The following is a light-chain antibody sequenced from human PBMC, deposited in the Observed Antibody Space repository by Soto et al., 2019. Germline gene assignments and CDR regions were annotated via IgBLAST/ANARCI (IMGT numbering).Light chain of an antibody. CDR3: AAWDNSLNGVV. CDR1: GSNIGSNF. J-gene: IGLJ2*01. Sequence: QSVLTQPPSASGTPGQRVTISCSGSGSNIGSNFVSWYQQLPRAAPKLLMYNNNQRPSGVPDRFSGSKSGTPASLAACGLQPEDEADYYCAAWDNSLNGVVFGGGTKVTVL. V-gene: IGLV1-44*01. CDR2: NNN.